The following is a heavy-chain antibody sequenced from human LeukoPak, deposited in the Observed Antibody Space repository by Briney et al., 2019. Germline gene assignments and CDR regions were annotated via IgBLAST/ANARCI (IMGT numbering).Heavy chain of an antibody. CDR3: ARDLVDVVAVPAANGVNWFDP. J-gene: IGHJ5*02. CDR1: GYTFTGYY. CDR2: INPDSGGT. D-gene: IGHD2-2*03. V-gene: IGHV1-2*02. Sequence: GASVKVSCKASGYTFTGYYMHWVRQAPGQGLEWMGWINPDSGGTNYAQKFQGRVTMTRDTSISTAYMELSRLRSDDTAVYYCARDLVDVVAVPAANGVNWFDPWGQGTLVTVSS.